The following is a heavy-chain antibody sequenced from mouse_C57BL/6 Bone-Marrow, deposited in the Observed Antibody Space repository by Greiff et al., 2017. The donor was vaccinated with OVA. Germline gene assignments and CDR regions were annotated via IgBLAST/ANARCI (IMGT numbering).Heavy chain of an antibody. CDR3: ARRIYYSNYGCYYYAMDY. D-gene: IGHD2-5*01. CDR1: GYTFTNYW. V-gene: IGHV1-63*01. Sequence: QVQLQQSGAELVRPGTSVKMSCKASGYTFTNYWIGWAKQRPGHGLEWIGDIYPGGGYTNYNEKFKGKATLTADKSSSTAYMQFSSLTSEDSAIYYCARRIYYSNYGCYYYAMDYWGQGTSVTVSS. CDR2: IYPGGGYT. J-gene: IGHJ4*01.